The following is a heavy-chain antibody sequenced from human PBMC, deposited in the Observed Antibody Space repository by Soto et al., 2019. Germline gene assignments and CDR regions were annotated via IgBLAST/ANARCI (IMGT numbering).Heavy chain of an antibody. Sequence: QVHLVQSGAEVKKPGASVKVSCKVSGYSLNELSIHWVRQSPGKGLEWMGGFDPEDGEIVYAQKFQGRVTMTEDTSTDTANMYLSSLRSEDTAVYYCATGGPAGDFDNWGQGTLVTVSS. J-gene: IGHJ4*02. V-gene: IGHV1-24*01. CDR1: GYSLNELS. CDR2: FDPEDGEI. D-gene: IGHD3-10*01. CDR3: ATGGPAGDFDN.